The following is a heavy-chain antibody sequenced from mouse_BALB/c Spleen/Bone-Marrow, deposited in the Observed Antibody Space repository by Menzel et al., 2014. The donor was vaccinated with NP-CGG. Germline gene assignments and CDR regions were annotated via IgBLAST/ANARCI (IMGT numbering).Heavy chain of an antibody. CDR3: ASYYYGSSRFAY. CDR1: GFNIKDTY. CDR2: IDPANGNT. V-gene: IGHV14-3*02. D-gene: IGHD1-1*01. J-gene: IGHJ3*01. Sequence: EVQLQQSGAELVKPGASVKLSCTASGFNIKDTYMHWVKQRPEQGLEWIGRIDPANGNTKYDPKFQGKATITADTSSSTACLQLSSLTSEDTAVYYCASYYYGSSRFAYWGQGTLVTVSA.